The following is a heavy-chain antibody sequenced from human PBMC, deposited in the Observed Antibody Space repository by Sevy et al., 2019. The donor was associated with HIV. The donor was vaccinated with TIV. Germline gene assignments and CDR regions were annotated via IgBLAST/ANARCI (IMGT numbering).Heavy chain of an antibody. D-gene: IGHD6-13*01. Sequence: ASVKVSCKASGYTFTGYYMHWVRQAPGQGLEWMGWINPNSGGTNYAQKFQGRVTMTRETSISTAYMELSRLRSDDTAVYYCARGGIVAAAGLFDYWGQGTLVTVSS. V-gene: IGHV1-2*02. J-gene: IGHJ4*02. CDR1: GYTFTGYY. CDR3: ARGGIVAAAGLFDY. CDR2: INPNSGGT.